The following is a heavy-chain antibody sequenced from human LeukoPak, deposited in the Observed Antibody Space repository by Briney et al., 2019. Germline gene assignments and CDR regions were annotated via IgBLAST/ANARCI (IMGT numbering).Heavy chain of an antibody. J-gene: IGHJ6*02. D-gene: IGHD3-10*01. CDR2: IDWDDDK. V-gene: IGHV2-70*11. CDR3: ARNNYYGSGSYYNDYYYYGMDV. Sequence: SGPTLANPTQTLTLTCTFSGFSLSTSGMCVSWIRQPPGKALEWLARIDWDDDKYYSTSLKTRLTISKDTSKNQVVLTMTNMDPVDTATYYCARNNYYGSGSYYNDYYYYGMDVWGQGTTVTVSS. CDR1: GFSLSTSGMC.